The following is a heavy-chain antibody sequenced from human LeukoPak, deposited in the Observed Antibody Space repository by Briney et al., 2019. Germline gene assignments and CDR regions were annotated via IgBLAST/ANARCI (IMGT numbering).Heavy chain of an antibody. CDR2: IYYSGST. D-gene: IGHD4-17*01. J-gene: IGHJ6*03. CDR1: GGSISSSSYY. V-gene: IGHV4-39*07. Sequence: SETLSLTCTVSGGSISSSSYYWGWIRQPPGKGLEWIGSIYYSGSTNYNPSLKSRVTMSVDTSKNQFSLKLSSVTAADTAVYYCARFTVTKGYYYYYMDVWGKGTTVTVSS. CDR3: ARFTVTKGYYYYYMDV.